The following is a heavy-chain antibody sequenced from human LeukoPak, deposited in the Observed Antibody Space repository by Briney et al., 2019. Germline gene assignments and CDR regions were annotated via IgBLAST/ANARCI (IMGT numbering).Heavy chain of an antibody. CDR2: INHSGST. J-gene: IGHJ4*02. CDR1: GGSFSGYY. V-gene: IGHV4-34*01. D-gene: IGHD6-13*01. CDR3: ARGQGSSSWYRY. Sequence: SETLSLTCAVYGGSFSGYYWSWIRQPPGKGLEWIGEINHSGSTNYNPSLKSQVTISVDTSKNQFSLKLSSVTAADTAVYYCARGQGSSSWYRYWGQGTLVTVSS.